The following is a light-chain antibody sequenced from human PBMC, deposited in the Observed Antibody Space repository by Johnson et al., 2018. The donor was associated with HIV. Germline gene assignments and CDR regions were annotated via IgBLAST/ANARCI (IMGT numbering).Light chain of an antibody. V-gene: IGLV1-51*02. J-gene: IGLJ1*01. CDR1: SSNIGNNY. Sequence: QSVLTQPPSVSAAPGQKVTISCSGSSSNIGNNYVSWYQQLPGTAPKLLIYENNKRPSGIPDRFSGSKSGTSATLGITGLQTGDEDDYYCGTWDSSLGYVFGTGTKVTVL. CDR2: ENN. CDR3: GTWDSSLGYV.